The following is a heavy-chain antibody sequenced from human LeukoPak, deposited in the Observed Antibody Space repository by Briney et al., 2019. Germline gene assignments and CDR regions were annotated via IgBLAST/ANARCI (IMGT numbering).Heavy chain of an antibody. V-gene: IGHV1-18*01. CDR2: ISAYNGNT. CDR3: ASDSSSWYFPRYFQH. CDR1: GYTFTSYG. Sequence: ASVKVSCKASGYTFTSYGISWVRQAPGQGLEWMGRISAYNGNTNYAQKLQGRVTMTTDTSTSTAYMGLRSLRSDDTAVYYCASDSSSWYFPRYFQHWGQGTLVTVSS. J-gene: IGHJ1*01. D-gene: IGHD6-13*01.